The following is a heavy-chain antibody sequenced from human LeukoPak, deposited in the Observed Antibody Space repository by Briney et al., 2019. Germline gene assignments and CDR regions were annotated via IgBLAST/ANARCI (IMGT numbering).Heavy chain of an antibody. CDR1: GFTFSSYS. V-gene: IGHV3-21*01. J-gene: IGHJ3*02. CDR2: ISSSSSYI. Sequence: PGGSLRLSCAASGFTFSSYSMNSFRQAPGKGLEWVSSISSSSSYIYYADSVKGRFTISRDNAKNSLYLQMNSLRAEDTAVYYCARSSSSWYRDAFDIWGQGTMVTVSS. CDR3: ARSSSSWYRDAFDI. D-gene: IGHD6-13*01.